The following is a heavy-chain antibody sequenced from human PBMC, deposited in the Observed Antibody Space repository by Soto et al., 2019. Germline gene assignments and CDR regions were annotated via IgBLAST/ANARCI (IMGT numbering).Heavy chain of an antibody. Sequence: SLRLSCAASGFTFSIFAMHWVRQAPGKGLEWVAIISSDGSIKYFADSVEGRFTFSRDNSKNTMYLQMNNLRLEDTAVYYCARGRPTPEEYASRWDYWGPGTLVTVSS. D-gene: IGHD2-15*01. V-gene: IGHV3-30-3*01. J-gene: IGHJ4*02. CDR1: GFTFSIFA. CDR2: ISSDGSIK. CDR3: ARGRPTPEEYASRWDY.